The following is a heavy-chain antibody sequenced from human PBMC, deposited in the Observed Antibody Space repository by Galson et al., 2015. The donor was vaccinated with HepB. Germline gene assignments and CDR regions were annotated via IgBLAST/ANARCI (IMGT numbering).Heavy chain of an antibody. Sequence: SVKVSCKASGYTFTTYGISWVRQAPGQGLEWMGWISSYNGDTNYAQKVQGRVTMTTDTSTTTVSMELRGPTSDDTAVYYCARDKVYRLSLPSPLDYWGQGTVVTVSS. D-gene: IGHD2-2*01. CDR2: ISSYNGDT. CDR1: GYTFTTYG. V-gene: IGHV1-18*01. CDR3: ARDKVYRLSLPSPLDY. J-gene: IGHJ4*02.